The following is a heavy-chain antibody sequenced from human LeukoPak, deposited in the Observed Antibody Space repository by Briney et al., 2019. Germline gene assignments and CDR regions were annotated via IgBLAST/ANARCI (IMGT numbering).Heavy chain of an antibody. CDR1: GFTFSYYY. CDR3: ARDRLGDYDHSGYYDK. Sequence: GGSLRLSCAASGFTFSYYYMSWIRQAPGKGLEGVSYICDSGRTIYYADSVKGRFTISRDNAKNSVYLQMNNLRAEDTAVYYCARDRLGDYDHSGYYDKWGQGTLVTVSS. CDR2: ICDSGRTI. V-gene: IGHV3-11*01. D-gene: IGHD3-22*01. J-gene: IGHJ4*02.